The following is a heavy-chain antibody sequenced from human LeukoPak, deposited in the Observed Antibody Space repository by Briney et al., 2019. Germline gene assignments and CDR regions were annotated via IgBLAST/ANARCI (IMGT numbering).Heavy chain of an antibody. D-gene: IGHD5-12*01. J-gene: IGHJ4*02. CDR3: ARVRDSGYDYGLGYFDY. CDR1: GFTFSSYW. CDR2: IKQEGSEK. Sequence: PGGSLRLSCAASGFTFSSYWMSWVRQAPGKGREWVANIKQEGSEKYYVDSVKGRFTISRDNAKNSLYLQMNSLRAEDTAVYYCARVRDSGYDYGLGYFDYWGQGTLVTVSS. V-gene: IGHV3-7*01.